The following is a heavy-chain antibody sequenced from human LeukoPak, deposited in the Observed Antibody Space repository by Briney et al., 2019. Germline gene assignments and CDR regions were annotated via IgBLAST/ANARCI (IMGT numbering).Heavy chain of an antibody. CDR3: ARHRLVRGVIIHPTTDGASWFDP. V-gene: IGHV4-39*01. CDR2: IYYSGST. D-gene: IGHD3-10*01. CDR1: GGSISSNSYY. J-gene: IGHJ5*02. Sequence: SETLSLTCAVSGGSISSNSYYWGWIRQPPGKGLEWIGSIYYSGSTYYNPSLKSRVTISVDTSKNQFSLKLSSVTAADTAVYYCARHRLVRGVIIHPTTDGASWFDPWGQGTLVTVSS.